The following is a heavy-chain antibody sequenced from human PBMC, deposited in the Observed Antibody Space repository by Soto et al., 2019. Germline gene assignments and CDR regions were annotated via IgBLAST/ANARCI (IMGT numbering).Heavy chain of an antibody. Sequence: QVQLVQSGAEVKKPGASVKVSCKVSGYTLTELSMHWVRQAPGKGLEWMGGFDPEDGETIYAQKFQGRVTMTEDTCTXTXFMELSSLRSEDTAVYYCATVVVVPAATEGFYGMDVWGQGTTVTVSS. CDR3: ATVVVVPAATEGFYGMDV. CDR1: GYTLTELS. CDR2: FDPEDGET. D-gene: IGHD2-2*01. J-gene: IGHJ6*02. V-gene: IGHV1-24*01.